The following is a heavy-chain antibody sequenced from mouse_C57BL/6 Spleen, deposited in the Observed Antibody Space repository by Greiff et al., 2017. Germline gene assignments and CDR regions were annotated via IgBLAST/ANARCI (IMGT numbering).Heavy chain of an antibody. CDR3: EADSYPYAMDY. Sequence: QVHLKQPGAELVKPGASVKMSCKASGYTFTSYWITWVKQRPGQGLEWIGDIYPGSGSTNYNEKFKSKATLTADTSSSTAYMQLSSLPSEDSAVYYGEADSYPYAMDYWGQGTSVTVSA. V-gene: IGHV1-55*01. CDR2: IYPGSGST. D-gene: IGHD2-12*01. J-gene: IGHJ4*01. CDR1: GYTFTSYW.